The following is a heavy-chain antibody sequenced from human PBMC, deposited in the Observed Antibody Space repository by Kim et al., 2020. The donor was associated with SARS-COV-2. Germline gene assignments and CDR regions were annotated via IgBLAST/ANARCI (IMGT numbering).Heavy chain of an antibody. J-gene: IGHJ4*01. CDR3: ARDFHNTGSSYLDH. D-gene: IGHD6-19*01. CDR2: ISNTGST. V-gene: IGHV4-59*01. Sequence: SDTLSLTCTVSGGFISSDDWAWIQQPPGKGLEWIGSISNTGSTNYNPSLECRVTISLDASKSQIVLSLESLTAADTAVFYCARDFHNTGSSYLDHWG. CDR1: GGFISSDD.